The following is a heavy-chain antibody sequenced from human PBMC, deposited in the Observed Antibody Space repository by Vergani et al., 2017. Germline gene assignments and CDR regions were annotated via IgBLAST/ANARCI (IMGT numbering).Heavy chain of an antibody. CDR3: ARDRYYLGSGSYPYFYYYGLDV. D-gene: IGHD3-10*01. J-gene: IGHJ6*02. V-gene: IGHV3-15*01. CDR2: IRPKTDGETT. Sequence: VQLVESGGNVVQSGTSLRLSCAASGFTFSSAWMSWVRQAPGKGLEWVARIRPKTDGETTDYAAPVKGRFTISRDDSKNTLYLQMNSLRAEDTGVYYCARDRYYLGSGSYPYFYYYGLDVWGQGTAVTVSS. CDR1: GFTFSSAW.